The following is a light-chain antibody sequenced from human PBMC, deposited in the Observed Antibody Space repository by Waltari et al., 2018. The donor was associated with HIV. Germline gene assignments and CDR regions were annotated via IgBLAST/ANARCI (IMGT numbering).Light chain of an antibody. J-gene: IGKJ4*01. Sequence: DIRMTQSPSSLSASIGDRVTITCRASQTISNSLNWYQHTPGQAPNLLIYTASRLQSGVPSRFSGSSSGTDFTLTISSLQPDDFATYYCQQSYGTPLTFGGGTRVELK. CDR1: QTISNS. CDR2: TAS. CDR3: QQSYGTPLT. V-gene: IGKV1-39*01.